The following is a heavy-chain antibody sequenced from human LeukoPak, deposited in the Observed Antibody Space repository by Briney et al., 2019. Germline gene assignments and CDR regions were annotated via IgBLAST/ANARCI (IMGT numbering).Heavy chain of an antibody. Sequence: PSETLSLTCTVSGGSIRTSNYYWGWIRQPPGKGLELIGNIYHGGSTYYTPSLRSRVTISVDTSKNQFSLKLSSVTAADTAVYYCARDKNYYYYYMDVWGKGTTVTVSS. CDR2: IYHGGST. V-gene: IGHV4-39*07. CDR3: ARDKNYYYYYMDV. CDR1: GGSIRTSNYY. J-gene: IGHJ6*03.